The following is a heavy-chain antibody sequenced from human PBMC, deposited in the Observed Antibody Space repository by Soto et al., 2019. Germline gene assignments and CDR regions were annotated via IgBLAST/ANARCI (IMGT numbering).Heavy chain of an antibody. CDR1: GFTFSSYG. V-gene: IGHV3-30*18. CDR2: ISYDGSNK. CDR3: AKDSLYGEGY. Sequence: QVQLVESGGGVVQPGRSLRLSCAASGFTFSSYGMHWVRQAPGKGLEWVAVISYDGSNKYYADSVKGRFTISRDNSKNTLYLQMSSLRAEDTAVYYCAKDSLYGEGYWGQGTLVTVSS. D-gene: IGHD2-15*01. J-gene: IGHJ4*02.